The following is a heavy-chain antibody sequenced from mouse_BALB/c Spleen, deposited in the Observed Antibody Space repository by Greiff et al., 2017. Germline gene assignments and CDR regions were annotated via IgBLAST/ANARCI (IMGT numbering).Heavy chain of an antibody. D-gene: IGHD2-3*01. CDR3: ARGEDGYYGLFAY. V-gene: IGHV2-9*02. J-gene: IGHJ3*01. Sequence: VKLMESGPGLVAPSQSLSITCTVSGFSLTSYGVHWVRQPPGKGLEWLGVIWAGGSTNYNSALMSRLSISKDNSKSQVFLKMNSLQTDDTAMYYCARGEDGYYGLFAYWGQGTLVTVSA. CDR1: GFSLTSYG. CDR2: IWAGGST.